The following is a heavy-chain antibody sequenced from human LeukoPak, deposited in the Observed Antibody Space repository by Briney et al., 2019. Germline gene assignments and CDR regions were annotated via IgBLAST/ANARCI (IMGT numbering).Heavy chain of an antibody. J-gene: IGHJ4*02. CDR3: ARGTMAGARGADY. CDR2: IGGTHSNI. D-gene: IGHD1-26*01. CDR1: GFTFSIYS. V-gene: IGHV3-48*01. Sequence: GGSLRLSCAASGFTFSIYSMNWVRQAPGKGLEWVSYIGGTHSNIYYADSVKGRFTISRDDAKNSLYLQMNSLRAEDTAVYYCARGTMAGARGADYWGQGTLVTVSS.